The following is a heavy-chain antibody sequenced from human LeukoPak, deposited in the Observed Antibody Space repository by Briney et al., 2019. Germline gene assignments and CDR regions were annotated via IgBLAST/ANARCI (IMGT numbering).Heavy chain of an antibody. CDR2: INHSGST. CDR1: GGSFSGYY. J-gene: IGHJ4*02. CDR3: AREPYYYGSGSYFDY. V-gene: IGHV4-34*01. D-gene: IGHD3-10*01. Sequence: SETLSLTCAVYGGSFSGYYWSWIRQPPGKGLEWIGEINHSGSTNYNPSLKSRVTISVDTSKNQFSLKLSSVTAADRAVYYCAREPYYYGSGSYFDYWGQGTLVTVSS.